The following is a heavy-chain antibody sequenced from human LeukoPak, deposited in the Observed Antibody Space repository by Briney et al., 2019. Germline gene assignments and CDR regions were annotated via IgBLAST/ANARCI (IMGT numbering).Heavy chain of an antibody. CDR3: ARGMGYCSGGSCPILQH. Sequence: SETPSLTCAVYGGSFSGYYWSWIRQPPGKGLEWIGEINHSGSTNYNPSLKSRVTISVDTSKNQFSLKLSSVTAADTAVYYCARGMGYCSGGSCPILQHWGQGTLVTVSS. CDR2: INHSGST. V-gene: IGHV4-34*01. J-gene: IGHJ1*01. CDR1: GGSFSGYY. D-gene: IGHD2-15*01.